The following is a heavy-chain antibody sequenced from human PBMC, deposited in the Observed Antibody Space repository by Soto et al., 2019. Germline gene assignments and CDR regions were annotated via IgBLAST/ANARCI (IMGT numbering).Heavy chain of an antibody. CDR1: GDSVSSNSAA. V-gene: IGHV6-1*01. CDR3: GKAAPDAFDI. CDR2: TYYRSKWYN. Sequence: PSQTLSLTCAISGDSVSSNSAAWNWIRQSPSRGLEWLGRTYYRSKWYNDYAVSVKSRITINPDTSKNQFSLQLNSWTPEETAVYYCGKAAPDAFDIWGQGTMVTVSS. J-gene: IGHJ3*02.